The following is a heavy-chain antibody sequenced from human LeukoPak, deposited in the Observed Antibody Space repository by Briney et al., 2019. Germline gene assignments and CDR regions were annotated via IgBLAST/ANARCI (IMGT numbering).Heavy chain of an antibody. CDR1: GASISSYS. J-gene: IGHJ4*02. CDR3: WGDLGSAGLFDY. D-gene: IGHD6-13*01. Sequence: SETLSLTCTVSGASISSYSWSWIRQPPGKGLEWVGYIYHTGSTNYNPSLQSRVTISVDTSKKQFSLNLNSVTFADTPVYYLWGDLGSAGLFDYWGQGTLATVSS. CDR2: IYHTGST. V-gene: IGHV4-59*01.